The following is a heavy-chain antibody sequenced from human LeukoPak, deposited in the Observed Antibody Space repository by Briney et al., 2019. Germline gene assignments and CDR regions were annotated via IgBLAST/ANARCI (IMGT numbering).Heavy chain of an antibody. Sequence: PSETLSLTCTVSGGSISSYYWSWIRQPPGKGLEWIGYIYYSGSTNYNPSLKSRVTISVDTSKNQFSLKLSSVTAADTAVYYCARSAGLLWFGELFASYYYYGMDVWGQGTTVTVSS. J-gene: IGHJ6*02. CDR1: GGSISSYY. CDR2: IYYSGST. CDR3: ARSAGLLWFGELFASYYYYGMDV. V-gene: IGHV4-59*08. D-gene: IGHD3-10*01.